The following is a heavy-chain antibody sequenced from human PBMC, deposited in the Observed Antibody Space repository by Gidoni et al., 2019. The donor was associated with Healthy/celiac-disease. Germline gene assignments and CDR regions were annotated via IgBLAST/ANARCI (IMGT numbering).Heavy chain of an antibody. D-gene: IGHD2-15*01. CDR3: AREGYCSGGSCLTTYYYYGMDV. CDR1: GGSISSSSYY. CDR2: IYYSGST. J-gene: IGHJ6*02. V-gene: IGHV4-39*07. Sequence: QLQLQESGPGLVKPSETLSLTCTGSGGSISSSSYYWGWIRQPPGKGLEWIGSIYYSGSTYYNPSLKSRVTISVDTSKNQFSLKLSSVTAADTAVYYCAREGYCSGGSCLTTYYYYGMDVWGQGTTVTVSS.